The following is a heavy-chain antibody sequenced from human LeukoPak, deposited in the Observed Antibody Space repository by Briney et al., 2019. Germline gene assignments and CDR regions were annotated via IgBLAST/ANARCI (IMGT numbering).Heavy chain of an antibody. D-gene: IGHD2-2*02. V-gene: IGHV1-2*02. CDR1: GYTLTGYY. J-gene: IGHJ3*02. CDR2: INLNSGGT. CDR3: ARRVPAGIGTFDI. Sequence: ASVKVSCKASGYTLTGYYIHWVRQAPGQGLNWMGWINLNSGGTNYAQKFQGRVTMTRDTSISTAYMELSRLRSDDTAVYYCARRVPAGIGTFDIWGQGTMVTVSS.